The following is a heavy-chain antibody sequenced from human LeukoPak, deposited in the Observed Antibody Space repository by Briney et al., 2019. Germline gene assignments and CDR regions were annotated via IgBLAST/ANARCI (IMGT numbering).Heavy chain of an antibody. CDR3: ARDVEAGGYFDY. CDR1: GGTFSSYA. CDR2: IIPILGIA. D-gene: IGHD5-24*01. Sequence: ASVKVSCKASGGTFSSYAISWVRQAPGQGLEWMGRIIPILGIANYAQKFQGRVTITADKSTSTAYMELSSLRAEDTAVYYCARDVEAGGYFDYWGQGTLVTVSS. J-gene: IGHJ4*02. V-gene: IGHV1-69*04.